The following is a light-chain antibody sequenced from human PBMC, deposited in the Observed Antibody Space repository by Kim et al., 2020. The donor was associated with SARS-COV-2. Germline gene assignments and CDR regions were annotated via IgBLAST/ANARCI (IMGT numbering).Light chain of an antibody. CDR1: KLGDKY. J-gene: IGLJ2*01. V-gene: IGLV3-1*01. CDR3: QAWDSSTAVV. Sequence: SYELTQPPSVSVSPGQIASITCSGDKLGDKYACWYQQKPGQSPVLVIYEDSKRPSGIPERFSGSNSGNTATLTISGTQAMDEDDYYCQAWDSSTAVVFGG. CDR2: EDS.